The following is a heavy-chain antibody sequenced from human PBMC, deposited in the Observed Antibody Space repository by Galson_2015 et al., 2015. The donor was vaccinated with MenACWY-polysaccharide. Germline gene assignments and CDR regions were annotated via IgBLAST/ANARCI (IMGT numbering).Heavy chain of an antibody. CDR1: GFTLSDYY. Sequence: SLRLSCAASGFTLSDYYMSWIRQAPGKGLEWVSYISPLGGIKYYADSVRGRFTISRDNAKNALYLQMNGLRAEDTAVYYCTRERYSLYWGQGSLVTVSS. CDR2: ISPLGGIK. D-gene: IGHD1-26*01. CDR3: TRERYSLY. J-gene: IGHJ4*02. V-gene: IGHV3-11*01.